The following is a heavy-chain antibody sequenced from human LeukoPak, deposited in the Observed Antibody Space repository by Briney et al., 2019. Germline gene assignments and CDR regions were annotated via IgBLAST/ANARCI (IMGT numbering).Heavy chain of an antibody. V-gene: IGHV3-13*01. D-gene: IGHD5-24*01. Sequence: GGPLRLSCAASGFTFSRHDMHWVRQSTGKSLEWVSAIGTAGDTYYPGSVKGRFTISRENAKNSLYLQMNSLRDGDTAVYYCARDGGEMATILGWFDPWGQGTLVTVSP. J-gene: IGHJ5*02. CDR3: ARDGGEMATILGWFDP. CDR1: GFTFSRHD. CDR2: IGTAGDT.